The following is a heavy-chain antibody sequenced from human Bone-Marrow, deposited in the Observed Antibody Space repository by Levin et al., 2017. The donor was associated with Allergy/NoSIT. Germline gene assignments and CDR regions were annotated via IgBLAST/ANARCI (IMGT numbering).Heavy chain of an antibody. CDR2: ISYDGSNK. CDR3: ARVSYYYGSGRHLDY. Sequence: GGSLRLSCAASGFTFSSYAMHWVRQAPGKGLEWVAVISYDGSNKYYADSVKGRFTISRDNSKNTLYLQMNSLRAEDTAVYYCARVSYYYGSGRHLDYWGQGTLVTVSS. V-gene: IGHV3-30-3*01. CDR1: GFTFSSYA. D-gene: IGHD3-10*01. J-gene: IGHJ4*02.